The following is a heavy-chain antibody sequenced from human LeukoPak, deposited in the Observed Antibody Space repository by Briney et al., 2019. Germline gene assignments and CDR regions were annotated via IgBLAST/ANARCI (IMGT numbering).Heavy chain of an antibody. CDR2: INTNTGNP. CDR3: ARGLCGGDCYPWFDP. Sequence: ASVKVSCKASGYTFTSYAMNWVRQAPGQGLEWMGWINTNTGNPTYAQGFTGRFVFSLVTSVSTAYLQISSLKAEDTAVYYCARGLCGGDCYPWFDPWGQGTLVTVSS. D-gene: IGHD2-21*02. J-gene: IGHJ5*02. CDR1: GYTFTSYA. V-gene: IGHV7-4-1*02.